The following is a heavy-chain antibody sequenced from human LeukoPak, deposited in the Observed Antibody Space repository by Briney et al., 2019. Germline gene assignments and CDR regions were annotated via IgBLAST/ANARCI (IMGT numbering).Heavy chain of an antibody. CDR1: GFTFSTYP. D-gene: IGHD3-9*01. CDR3: ARVHDTTGYYHYFDS. J-gene: IGHJ4*02. Sequence: PPGGSLRLSCEASGFTFSTYPMHWVRQAPDKGLEWVAMISHHGSNEYYADSVKGRFTISRDNSKNTLYLQMNNPRVEDTAIYYCARVHDTTGYYHYFDSWGQGTLVTVSS. CDR2: ISHHGSNE. V-gene: IGHV3-30*14.